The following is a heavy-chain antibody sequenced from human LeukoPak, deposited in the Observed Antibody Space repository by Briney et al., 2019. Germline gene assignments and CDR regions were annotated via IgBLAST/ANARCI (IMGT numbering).Heavy chain of an antibody. CDR2: ISADDDESS. D-gene: IGHD6-13*01. CDR1: GFTFNKYA. Sequence: PGGSLRLPCAASGFTFNKYAMTWVRQAPGQGLQWVAHISADDDESSWYAASVRGRFTISRDNSKNTLYLQMSRLTDEDTAIYYCVRRRIAEAGDFDYWGQGTLVTVSS. CDR3: VRRRIAEAGDFDY. J-gene: IGHJ4*01. V-gene: IGHV3-23*01.